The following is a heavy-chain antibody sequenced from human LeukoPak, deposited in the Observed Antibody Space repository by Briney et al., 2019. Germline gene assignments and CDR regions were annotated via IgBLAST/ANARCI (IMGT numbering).Heavy chain of an antibody. D-gene: IGHD5-18*01. V-gene: IGHV4-59*01. J-gene: IGHJ6*03. CDR1: GGSISSYY. Sequence: PSETLSLTCTVSGGSISSYYWSWIRQPPGKGLEWIGYIYYSGSTNYNPSLKSRVTISVDTSKNQFSLKLSSVTPADTAVYYCARTTEGGYTYNYFYYYYMDVWGKGTPVTISS. CDR3: ARTTEGGYTYNYFYYYYMDV. CDR2: IYYSGST.